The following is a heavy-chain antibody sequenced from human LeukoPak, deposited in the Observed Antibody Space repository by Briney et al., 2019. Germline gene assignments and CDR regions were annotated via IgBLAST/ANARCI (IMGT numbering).Heavy chain of an antibody. J-gene: IGHJ4*02. CDR2: IYYSGSA. D-gene: IGHD1-26*01. Sequence: KPSETLSLTCSVSGGSITTSYWSWIRRPPGKGLGWIGYIYYSGSATYNPSLKSRVTISVDTSKNHFSLKLSSVTAADTAVYYCARYSGSYYYFDYWGQGTLVTVSS. CDR3: ARYSGSYYYFDY. CDR1: GGSITTSY. V-gene: IGHV4-59*01.